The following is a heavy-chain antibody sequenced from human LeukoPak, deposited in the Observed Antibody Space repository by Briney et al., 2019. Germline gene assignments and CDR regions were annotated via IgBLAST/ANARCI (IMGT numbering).Heavy chain of an antibody. V-gene: IGHV4-59*01. Sequence: SETLSLTCIVSGDSIRNYYWNWIRQAPGKALEWIGHIHSNGDIAYNFSLKSRVTISMDTSKNQFSLKLSSVTAADTAVYYCGRWGYFDSGNYFVVDYWGQGTVVTVSS. CDR1: GDSIRNYY. CDR2: IHSNGDI. D-gene: IGHD3-22*01. J-gene: IGHJ4*02. CDR3: GRWGYFDSGNYFVVDY.